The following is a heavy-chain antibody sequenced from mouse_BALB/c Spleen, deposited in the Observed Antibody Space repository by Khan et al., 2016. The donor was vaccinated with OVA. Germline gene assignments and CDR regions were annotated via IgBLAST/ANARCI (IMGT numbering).Heavy chain of an antibody. Sequence: QVQLKESGAELVRPGVSVKISCKASGYTFTDFTLHWVKQSPAKSLEWIGDISTYYGDATYNQRFKDKATMTVDKSSSTAYMELARLTSEDSAVYYCARRWMGRWFAYWGQGTIVTVSA. J-gene: IGHJ3*01. D-gene: IGHD1-1*02. V-gene: IGHV1S137*01. CDR3: ARRWMGRWFAY. CDR1: GYTFTDFT. CDR2: ISTYYGDA.